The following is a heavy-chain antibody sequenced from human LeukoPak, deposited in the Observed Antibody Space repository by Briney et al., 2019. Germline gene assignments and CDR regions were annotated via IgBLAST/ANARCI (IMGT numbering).Heavy chain of an antibody. CDR1: GYSISSGYY. J-gene: IGHJ4*02. CDR3: ARADNGYDFHY. D-gene: IGHD5-12*01. CDR2: IYHSGST. Sequence: PSETLSLTCAVSGYSISSGYYWGWIRQPPGKGLERIGSIYHSGSTYYNPSLKSRVTISVDTSKNQFSLKLSSVTAADTAVYYCARADNGYDFHYWGQRTLVTVSS. V-gene: IGHV4-38-2*01.